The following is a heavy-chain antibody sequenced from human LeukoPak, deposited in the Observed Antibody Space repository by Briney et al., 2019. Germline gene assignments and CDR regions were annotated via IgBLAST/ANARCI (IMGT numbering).Heavy chain of an antibody. V-gene: IGHV4-61*02. CDR1: GGSITNLNYY. Sequence: SETLSLTCTVSGGSITNLNYYWTWIRQPVGKRLEWIGRIYTSGGTDYNPSLKARATLSVDKSKNQFSLNLASLTAADTALYYCAGRGSNSGTFDVWGPGTFVTVSS. CDR3: AGRGSNSGTFDV. CDR2: IYTSGGT. J-gene: IGHJ3*01. D-gene: IGHD4-23*01.